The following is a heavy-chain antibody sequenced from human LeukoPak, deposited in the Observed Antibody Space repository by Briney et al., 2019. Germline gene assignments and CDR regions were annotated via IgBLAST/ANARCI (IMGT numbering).Heavy chain of an antibody. J-gene: IGHJ4*02. CDR2: INHSGST. V-gene: IGHV4-34*01. D-gene: IGHD3-22*01. CDR1: GGSFSGYY. CDR3: ARRIPLNYDSSGYFDY. Sequence: SETLSLTCAVYGGSFSGYYWSWIRQPPGKGLEWIGEINHSGSTNYNPSLKSRVTISVDTSKNQFSLKLSSVTAADTAAYYCARRIPLNYDSSGYFDYWGQGTLVTVSS.